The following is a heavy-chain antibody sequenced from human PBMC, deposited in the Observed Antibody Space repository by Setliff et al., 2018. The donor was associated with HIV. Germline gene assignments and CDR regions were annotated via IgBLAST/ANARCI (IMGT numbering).Heavy chain of an antibody. CDR3: AKDYTTTFWEYNWFDL. V-gene: IGHV3-23*01. Sequence: AGGSLRLSCAASGFTFSFHAMTWVRQAPGKGLEWVSGINGDGDSTYYADSVKGRFTVSRDNSKDTLTLQMNDLRAEDTGLYYCAKDYTTTFWEYNWFDLWGRGTLVTVSS. D-gene: IGHD3-3*01. CDR2: INGDGDST. CDR1: GFTFSFHA. J-gene: IGHJ5*02.